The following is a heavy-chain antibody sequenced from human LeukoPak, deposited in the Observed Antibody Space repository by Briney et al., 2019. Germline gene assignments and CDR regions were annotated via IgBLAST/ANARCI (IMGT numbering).Heavy chain of an antibody. Sequence: GGSLRLSCAASGFTFSSYSMNWVRQAPGKGLEWVAVISYDGSNKYYADSVKGRFTISRDNSKNTLYLQMNSLRAEDTAVYYCAKDRWGYSSGWYDAFDIWGQGTMVTVSS. CDR2: ISYDGSNK. CDR3: AKDRWGYSSGWYDAFDI. CDR1: GFTFSSYS. J-gene: IGHJ3*02. V-gene: IGHV3-30*18. D-gene: IGHD6-19*01.